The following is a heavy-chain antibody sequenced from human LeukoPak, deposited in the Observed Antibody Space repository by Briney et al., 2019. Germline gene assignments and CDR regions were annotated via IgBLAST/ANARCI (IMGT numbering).Heavy chain of an antibody. J-gene: IGHJ4*02. Sequence: PSEALSLTCTVSGDSISNNYWSWVRPPPGQGLGWIGYIYYTGSTNYNPSLKSRVTISVDKSNSQFSQKLSSVTVADTAVYYCTRHFRPSGGPHYTDWGQGTLVTVSS. CDR3: TRHFRPSGGPHYTD. D-gene: IGHD2-2*02. CDR1: GDSISNNY. CDR2: IYYTGST. V-gene: IGHV4-59*08.